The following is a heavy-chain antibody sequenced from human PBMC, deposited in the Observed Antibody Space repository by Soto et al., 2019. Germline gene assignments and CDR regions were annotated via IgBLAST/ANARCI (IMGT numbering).Heavy chain of an antibody. D-gene: IGHD3-3*01. CDR2: IYYSGST. Sequence: SETLSLTCTVSGGSISSGDYYWSWIRQPPGKGLEWIGYIYYSGSTYYNPSLKSRVTISVDTSKNQFSLKLSSVTAADTAVYYCARARLRPPYYDFWSGLNWFDPWGQGTLVTVS. J-gene: IGHJ5*02. V-gene: IGHV4-30-4*01. CDR1: GGSISSGDYY. CDR3: ARARLRPPYYDFWSGLNWFDP.